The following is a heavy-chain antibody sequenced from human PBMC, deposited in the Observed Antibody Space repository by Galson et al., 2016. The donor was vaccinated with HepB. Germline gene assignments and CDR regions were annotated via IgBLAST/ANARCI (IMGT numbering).Heavy chain of an antibody. CDR2: VNSDGGST. CDR1: RFTFSRYW. D-gene: IGHD6-25*01. Sequence: SLRLSCAASRFTFSRYWMHWIRQAPGKGLVWVSRVNSDGGSTAYAGSVKGRFSITRDNIKNMLYLEMNSLRAEDSAVYYCAGSIGATAPFDYWGQGTLLTVSS. J-gene: IGHJ4*02. CDR3: AGSIGATAPFDY. V-gene: IGHV3-74*01.